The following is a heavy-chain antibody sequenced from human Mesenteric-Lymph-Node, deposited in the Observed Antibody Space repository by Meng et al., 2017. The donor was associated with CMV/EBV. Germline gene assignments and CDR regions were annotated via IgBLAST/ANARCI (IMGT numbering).Heavy chain of an antibody. V-gene: IGHV3-23*01. CDR3: AKAKSYYDFWGPLEH. D-gene: IGHD3-3*01. CDR1: GFPFSSFW. CDR2: ISASGSTT. J-gene: IGHJ1*01. Sequence: LSLTCAASGFPFSSFWMSWVRQAPGKGLEWLSLISASGSTTKYADSVRGRFTISRDTSENTLHLQMSSLRVEDTAVYYCAKAKSYYDFWGPLEHWGQGALVTVSS.